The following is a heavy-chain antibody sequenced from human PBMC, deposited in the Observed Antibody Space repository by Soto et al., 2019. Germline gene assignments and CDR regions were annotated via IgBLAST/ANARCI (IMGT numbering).Heavy chain of an antibody. CDR1: GYTFTSYY. J-gene: IGHJ4*02. D-gene: IGHD3-22*01. V-gene: IGHV1-46*01. Sequence: GASVKVSCKASGYTFTSYYMHWVRQAPGQGLGWMGIINPSGGSTSYAQKFQGRVTMTRDTSTSTVYMELSSLRSEDTAVYYCARDPRGYYDSSGPFDYWGQGTLVTVSS. CDR2: INPSGGST. CDR3: ARDPRGYYDSSGPFDY.